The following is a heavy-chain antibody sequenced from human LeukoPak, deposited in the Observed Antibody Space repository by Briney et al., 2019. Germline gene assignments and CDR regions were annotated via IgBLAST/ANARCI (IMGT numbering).Heavy chain of an antibody. CDR2: IYHSGST. CDR1: GGSISSGGYS. D-gene: IGHD4-17*01. CDR3: ARDGGYGAFDP. V-gene: IGHV4-30-2*01. Sequence: SETLSLTCAASGGSISSGGYSWSWIRQPPGKGLEWIGYIYHSGSTYYNPSLKSRVTISVDRSKNQFSLKLSSVAAADTAVYYCARDGGYGAFDPWGQGTLVTVSS. J-gene: IGHJ5*02.